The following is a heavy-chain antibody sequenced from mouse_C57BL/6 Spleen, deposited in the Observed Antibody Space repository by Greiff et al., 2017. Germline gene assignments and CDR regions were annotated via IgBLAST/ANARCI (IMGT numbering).Heavy chain of an antibody. D-gene: IGHD1-1*01. Sequence: VQLVESGAELVRPGASVTLSCKASGYTFTDYEMHWVKQTPVHGLEWIGAIDPETGGTAYNQKFKGKAILTADKSSSTAYMELRSLTSEDSADYYCTRGGYYGSWYCDVWGTGTTVTVSS. V-gene: IGHV1-15*01. CDR2: IDPETGGT. J-gene: IGHJ1*03. CDR3: TRGGYYGSWYCDV. CDR1: GYTFTDYE.